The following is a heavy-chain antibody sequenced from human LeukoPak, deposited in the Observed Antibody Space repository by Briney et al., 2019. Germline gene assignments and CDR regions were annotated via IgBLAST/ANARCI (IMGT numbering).Heavy chain of an antibody. CDR3: AKGREWFGELLYHGDAFDI. Sequence: SETLSLTCTVSGGSISSSSYYWGWIRQPPGKGLEWIGSIYYSGSTYYNPSLKSRVTISVDTSKNQFSLKLSSVAAADTAVYYCAKGREWFGELLYHGDAFDIWGQGTMVTVSS. D-gene: IGHD3-10*01. V-gene: IGHV4-39*01. CDR2: IYYSGST. CDR1: GGSISSSSYY. J-gene: IGHJ3*02.